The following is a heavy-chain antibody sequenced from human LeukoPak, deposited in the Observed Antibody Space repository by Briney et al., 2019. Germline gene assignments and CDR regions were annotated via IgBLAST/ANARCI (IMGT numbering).Heavy chain of an antibody. CDR1: GFTFSSYW. CDR3: ATDYGGY. J-gene: IGHJ4*02. CDR2: IKKDGSEQ. V-gene: IGHV3-7*04. Sequence: GSLRLSCEASGFTFSSYWMSCVRQAPGKGLEWGANIKKDGSEQYYVDSVKGRFAISRDNGQNSLYLQMNSLRAEDTAVYYCATDYGGYWGQGTLVTVSS. D-gene: IGHD3-10*01.